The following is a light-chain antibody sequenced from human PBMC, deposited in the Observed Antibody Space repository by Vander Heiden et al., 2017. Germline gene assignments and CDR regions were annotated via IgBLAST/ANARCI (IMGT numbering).Light chain of an antibody. CDR2: KDS. CDR1: ALPKQY. J-gene: IGLJ2*01. V-gene: IGLV3-25*03. CDR3: QSADSSGTYVI. Sequence: SYELTQPPSVSVSPGQTPRITCSGDALPKQYAYWYHQKPGQTPVLVIYKDSERPSGIPERFSGSSSGTTVTLTISGVQAEDEADYYCQSADSSGTYVIFGGGTKLTVL.